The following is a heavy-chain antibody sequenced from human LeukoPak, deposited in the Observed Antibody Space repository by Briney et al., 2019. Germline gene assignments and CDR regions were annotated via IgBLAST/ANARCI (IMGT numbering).Heavy chain of an antibody. D-gene: IGHD3-3*01. CDR1: GFTFSSYA. CDR3: AKANRFEAKRGAFDY. V-gene: IGHV3-23*01. CDR2: ISGSGGST. Sequence: GGSLRLSCAASGFTFSSYAMSWVRQAPGKGLEWVSAISGSGGSTYYADSVEGRFTISRDNSKNTLYLQMNSLRAEDTAVYYCAKANRFEAKRGAFDYWGLGTLVTVSS. J-gene: IGHJ4*02.